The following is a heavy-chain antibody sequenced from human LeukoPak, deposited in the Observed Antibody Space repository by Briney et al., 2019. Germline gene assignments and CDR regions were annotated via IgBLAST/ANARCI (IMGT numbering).Heavy chain of an antibody. CDR1: GFTFSDYG. D-gene: IGHD7-27*01. CDR2: IWHDGSNK. Sequence: GGSLRLSCAASGFTFSDYGMHWVRQAPGKGLEWVAVIWHDGSNKYYADSVQGRFTISRDSSKNTLYLQMNSMRAEDTAVDYCAKDGDAGTIYYFYHMDGWGKGTTVTVSS. CDR3: AKDGDAGTIYYFYHMDG. V-gene: IGHV3-33*06. J-gene: IGHJ6*03.